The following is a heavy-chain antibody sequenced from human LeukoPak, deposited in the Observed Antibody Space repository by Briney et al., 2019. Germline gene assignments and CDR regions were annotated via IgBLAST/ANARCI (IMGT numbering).Heavy chain of an antibody. J-gene: IGHJ5*02. CDR3: AKCRRYTSGWCNWLDP. CDR2: INPNSGGT. V-gene: IGHV1-2*02. CDR1: RYTFTSYY. Sequence: ASVKVSCKASRYTFTSYYMHWVRQAPGQGLEWMGWINPNSGGTNYAQKFQGRVTMTRDTSISTAYMELSRLRSDDTAVYFCAKCRRYTSGWCNWLDPWGQGTQVTVSS. D-gene: IGHD6-19*01.